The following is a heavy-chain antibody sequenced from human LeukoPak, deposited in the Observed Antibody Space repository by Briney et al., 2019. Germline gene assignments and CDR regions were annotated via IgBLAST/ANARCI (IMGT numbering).Heavy chain of an antibody. D-gene: IGHD3-9*01. CDR3: SRLAGDEYFDISRGPD. CDR1: GFTFSGSA. V-gene: IGHV3-73*01. Sequence: GGSLKLSCAASGFTFSGSAMHWVRQASGKGLEWVGRIRSKTHSYATAYAASVKGRFTISRDDSKNTAYLQMNSLKSEDTAVYYCSRLAGDEYFDISRGPDWGQGTLVTVSS. CDR2: IRSKTHSYAT. J-gene: IGHJ4*02.